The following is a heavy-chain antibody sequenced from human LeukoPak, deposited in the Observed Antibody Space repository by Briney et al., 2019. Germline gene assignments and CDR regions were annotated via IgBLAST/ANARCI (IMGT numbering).Heavy chain of an antibody. J-gene: IGHJ6*03. CDR3: AKDRTDCSGGSCYSLYYYYYMDV. Sequence: GGSLRLSCAASGFTFDDYAMHWVRHAPGKGLEWVSGISWNSGSIGYADSVKGRFTISRDNAKNSLYLQMNSLRAEDTALYYCAKDRTDCSGGSCYSLYYYYYMDVWGKGTTVTVSS. D-gene: IGHD2-15*01. V-gene: IGHV3-9*01. CDR2: ISWNSGSI. CDR1: GFTFDDYA.